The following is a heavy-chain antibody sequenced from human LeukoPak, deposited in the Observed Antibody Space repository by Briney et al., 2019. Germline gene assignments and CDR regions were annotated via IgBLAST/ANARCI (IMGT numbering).Heavy chain of an antibody. CDR2: IIPIFGTA. Sequence: SVKVSCKASGGTFSSYAISWVRQAPGQGLEWMGGIIPIFGTANYAQKFQGRVTITADESTSTAYMELSSLRFEDTAVYYCARGTSRLGYCSGGSCYTPPFDPWGQGTLVTVSS. CDR1: GGTFSSYA. V-gene: IGHV1-69*13. J-gene: IGHJ5*02. D-gene: IGHD2-15*01. CDR3: ARGTSRLGYCSGGSCYTPPFDP.